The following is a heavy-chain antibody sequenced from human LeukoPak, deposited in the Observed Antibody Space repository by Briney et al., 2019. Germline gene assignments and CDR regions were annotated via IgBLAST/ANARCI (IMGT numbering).Heavy chain of an antibody. CDR1: GGTFSSYA. V-gene: IGHV1-69*01. Sequence: SVKVSCKASGGTFSSYAISWVRQAPGQGLEWMGGIIPIFGTANYAQKFQGRVTITADESTSTAYMELSSLRSEDTAVYYCAREIGVTPPYYYGMDVWGQGTTVTVSS. CDR2: IIPIFGTA. D-gene: IGHD3-22*01. CDR3: AREIGVTPPYYYGMDV. J-gene: IGHJ6*02.